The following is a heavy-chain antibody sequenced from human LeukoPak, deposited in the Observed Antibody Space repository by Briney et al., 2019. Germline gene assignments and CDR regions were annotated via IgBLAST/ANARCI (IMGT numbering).Heavy chain of an antibody. CDR3: VRDFRSADY. CDR1: GFTFSSHW. J-gene: IGHJ4*02. V-gene: IGHV3-7*01. Sequence: GGSLRLSCAGSGFTFSSHWIGWVRQAPGKGLEWVAHINQDGSQKYYVDSVEGRFAISRDNARNTVYLQMNSLRVEDTAVYYCVRDFRSADYWGQGTLVTVSS. CDR2: INQDGSQK.